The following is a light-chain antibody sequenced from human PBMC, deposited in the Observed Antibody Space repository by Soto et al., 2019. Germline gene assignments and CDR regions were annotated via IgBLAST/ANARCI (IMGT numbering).Light chain of an antibody. CDR2: DAS. V-gene: IGKV1-5*01. J-gene: IGKJ1*01. CDR3: QQYNSYST. Sequence: DIQMPQSPSTLSSSVGYRVTINFRASQSISSWLAWYQQKPGKAPKLLIYDASSLESGVPSRFSGSGSGTEFTLTISSLQPDDFATYYCQQYNSYSTFGQGTKVDIK. CDR1: QSISSW.